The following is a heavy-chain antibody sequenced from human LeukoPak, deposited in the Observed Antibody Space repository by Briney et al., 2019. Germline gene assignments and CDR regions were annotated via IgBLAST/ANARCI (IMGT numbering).Heavy chain of an antibody. V-gene: IGHV3-23*01. Sequence: GGSLRLCCAASGFPFSSYAMSWVRQAPGEGLEWVSVISGSGGSTYYADSVKGRFTISRDNSKDTMYLQMNSLRAEDTAVYFCAKDRTSWYYPFDSWGQGTLVTVSS. D-gene: IGHD6-13*01. CDR2: ISGSGGST. J-gene: IGHJ4*02. CDR1: GFPFSSYA. CDR3: AKDRTSWYYPFDS.